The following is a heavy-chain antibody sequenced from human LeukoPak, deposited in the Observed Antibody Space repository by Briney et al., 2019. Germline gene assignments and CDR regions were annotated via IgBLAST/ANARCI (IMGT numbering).Heavy chain of an antibody. D-gene: IGHD6-13*01. CDR1: GFTFRFYA. CDR3: AKAYSSSLYGDAFHI. J-gene: IGHJ3*02. CDR2: ISGDASVS. V-gene: IGHV3-23*01. Sequence: GGSLKLSCASSGFTFRFYAMTWVRPAPGKGLAWVSGISGDASVSKDADSVKGRFNISRDNSKNTLYLQLNSLRVEDTAIYYCAKAYSSSLYGDAFHIWGQGTMVTVSP.